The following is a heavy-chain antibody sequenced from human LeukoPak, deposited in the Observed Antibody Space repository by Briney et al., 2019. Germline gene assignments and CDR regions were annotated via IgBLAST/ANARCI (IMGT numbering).Heavy chain of an antibody. CDR3: AKGLVRGVIPILGY. CDR1: GFTFSSYA. CDR2: ISGSGGST. D-gene: IGHD3-10*01. Sequence: GGSLRLSCAASGFTFSSYAMSWVRQAPGKGLEWVSAISGSGGSTYYADSVKGRFTISRDNSKNTLYLQMNSLRAEDTAVHYCAKGLVRGVIPILGYWGQGTLVTVSS. J-gene: IGHJ4*02. V-gene: IGHV3-23*01.